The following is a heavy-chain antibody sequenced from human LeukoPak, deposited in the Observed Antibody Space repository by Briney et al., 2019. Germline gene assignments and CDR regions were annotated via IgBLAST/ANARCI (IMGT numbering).Heavy chain of an antibody. CDR2: INSKTDGGPT. CDR3: ATGPLDY. V-gene: IGHV3-15*01. J-gene: IGHJ4*02. Sequence: GGSLRLSCIASGFTFRNAWMSWVRQVPGKGLEWIGRINSKTDGGPTVYSAPVKGRFNISRDDSKNALFLQMNSLETDDTAVYYCATGPLDYWGQGALVTVSS. CDR1: GFTFRNAW.